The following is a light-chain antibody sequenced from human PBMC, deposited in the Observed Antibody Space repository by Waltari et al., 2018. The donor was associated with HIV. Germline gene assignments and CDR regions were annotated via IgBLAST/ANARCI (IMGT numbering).Light chain of an antibody. Sequence: QAVVTQEPSLTVSPGGTVTLTCASSTGAVTSDHYTYWFQQTPGQAPRTLIYDTTNKHSWTPARFSGSLLGGKAALTLSGAQPEDEAEYYCLLSYSGARVFGGGTKLTVL. CDR2: DTT. J-gene: IGLJ2*01. V-gene: IGLV7-46*01. CDR3: LLSYSGARV. CDR1: TGAVTSDHY.